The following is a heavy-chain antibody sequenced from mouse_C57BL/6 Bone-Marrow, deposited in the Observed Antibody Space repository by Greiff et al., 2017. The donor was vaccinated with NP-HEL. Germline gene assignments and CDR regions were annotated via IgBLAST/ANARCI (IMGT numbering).Heavy chain of an antibody. D-gene: IGHD4-1*01. Sequence: EVQLQQSGAELVRPGASVQLSCTASGFNIKDDYMHWVKQRPEQGLEWIGWIDPENGDTEYASKFQGTATITADTSSNTAYLQLSSLTSEDTAVYYCTTNWDWFAYWGQGTLVTVSA. CDR3: TTNWDWFAY. V-gene: IGHV14-4*01. J-gene: IGHJ3*01. CDR2: IDPENGDT. CDR1: GFNIKDDY.